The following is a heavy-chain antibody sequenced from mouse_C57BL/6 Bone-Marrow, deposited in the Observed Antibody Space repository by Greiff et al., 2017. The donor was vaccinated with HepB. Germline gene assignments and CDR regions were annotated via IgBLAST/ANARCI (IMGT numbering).Heavy chain of an antibody. J-gene: IGHJ2*01. CDR3: ARDYYDLLDY. V-gene: IGHV1-52*01. CDR2: IDPSDSET. D-gene: IGHD2-4*01. Sequence: QVQLQQPGAELVRPGSSVKLSCKASGYTFTSYWMHWVKQRPIQGLEWIGNIDPSDSETHYNQKFKDKATLTVDKSSSTAYMQLSSLTSEDSAVYYCARDYYDLLDYWGQGTTLTVSS. CDR1: GYTFTSYW.